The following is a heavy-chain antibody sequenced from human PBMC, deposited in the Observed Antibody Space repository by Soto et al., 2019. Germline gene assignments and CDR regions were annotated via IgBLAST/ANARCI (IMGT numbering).Heavy chain of an antibody. V-gene: IGHV3-21*01. CDR2: ISSSSYI. CDR1: GFTFSSYS. Sequence: GGSLRLSCAASGFTFSSYSMNWVRQAPGKGLEWVSSISSSSYIYYADSVKGRFTISRDNAKNSLYLQMNSLRAEDTAVYYCARAKARDAFDIWGQGTMVTVSS. J-gene: IGHJ3*02. CDR3: ARAKARDAFDI.